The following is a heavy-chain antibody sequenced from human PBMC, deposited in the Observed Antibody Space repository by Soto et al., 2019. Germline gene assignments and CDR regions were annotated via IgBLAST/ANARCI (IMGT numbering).Heavy chain of an antibody. CDR1: GFTFSSYA. D-gene: IGHD3-22*01. CDR3: AKAIMIVVVITANWFDP. Sequence: EVQLLESGGGLVQPGGSLRLSCAASGFTFSSYAMSWVRQAPGKGLEWVSAISGSGGSTYYADSVKCRFTISRDNSKNTLYLQMNSLRAEDTAVYYCAKAIMIVVVITANWFDPWGQGTLVTVSS. V-gene: IGHV3-23*01. J-gene: IGHJ5*02. CDR2: ISGSGGST.